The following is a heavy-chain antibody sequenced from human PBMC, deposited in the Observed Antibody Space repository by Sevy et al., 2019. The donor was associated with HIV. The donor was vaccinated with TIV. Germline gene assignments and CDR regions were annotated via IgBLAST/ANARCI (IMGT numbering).Heavy chain of an antibody. CDR2: ISNSGGTT. D-gene: IGHD6-25*01. Sequence: GGSLRLSCAASGFTFSDYYMSWIRQAPGKGLEWVSYISNSGGTTYYAASVKGRFTISRDNAKNSLYLQMNSLRAEDTAEYYCARITGLRFDYWGQGTLVTVSS. J-gene: IGHJ4*02. CDR3: ARITGLRFDY. CDR1: GFTFSDYY. V-gene: IGHV3-11*04.